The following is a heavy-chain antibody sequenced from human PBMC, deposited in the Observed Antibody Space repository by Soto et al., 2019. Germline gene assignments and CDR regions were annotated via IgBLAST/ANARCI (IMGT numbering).Heavy chain of an antibody. J-gene: IGHJ6*02. V-gene: IGHV3-21*02. CDR1: EFTFSVYS. CDR3: TRDRVKIRGGYYHYYGIDV. D-gene: IGHD3-10*01. Sequence: DVQLEESGGGLVKPGGSLRLSCVASEFTFSVYSMNWVRQAPGKGLEWVSSISSGSSYIYYADSVKGRFTISRDNDKSSLFLHMNSPRVDDTAVYYCTRDRVKIRGGYYHYYGIDVWGQGTTVTVSS. CDR2: ISSGSSYI.